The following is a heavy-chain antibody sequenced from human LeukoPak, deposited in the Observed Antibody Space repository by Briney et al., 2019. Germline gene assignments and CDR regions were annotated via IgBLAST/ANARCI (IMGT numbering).Heavy chain of an antibody. D-gene: IGHD3-22*01. CDR1: GYTLTELS. V-gene: IGHV1-24*01. Sequence: ASVKVSCKVSGYTLTELSMHWVRQAPAKGLEWMGGFDPEDGETIYAQKFQGRVTMTEDTSTDTAYMELSSLRSEDTAVCYCATGGYYDSSGYYNAEYFQHWGQGTLVTVSS. J-gene: IGHJ1*01. CDR2: FDPEDGET. CDR3: ATGGYYDSSGYYNAEYFQH.